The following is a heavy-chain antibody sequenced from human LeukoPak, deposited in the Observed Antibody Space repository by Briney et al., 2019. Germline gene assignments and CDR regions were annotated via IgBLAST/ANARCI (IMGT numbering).Heavy chain of an antibody. CDR1: GFTFSSYW. V-gene: IGHV3-7*03. Sequence: GGSLRLSCAASGFTFSSYWMSWVRQAPGKGLEWVANIKQDGSEKYYVDSVKGRFTISRDNSKNTLYLQMNSLRAEDTAVYYCARVLSSKGYCSSTSCSRTNYYYYMDVWGKGTTVTISS. CDR3: ARVLSSKGYCSSTSCSRTNYYYYMDV. D-gene: IGHD2-2*01. J-gene: IGHJ6*03. CDR2: IKQDGSEK.